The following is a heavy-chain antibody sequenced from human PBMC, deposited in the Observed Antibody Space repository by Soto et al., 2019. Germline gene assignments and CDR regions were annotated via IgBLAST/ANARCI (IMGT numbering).Heavy chain of an antibody. D-gene: IGHD4-4*01. CDR2: IDPSDSYT. J-gene: IGHJ6*01. CDR3: AIRDYSKPSYGMGL. CDR1: GYSFTSYW. Sequence: PGESLKISCKGSGYSFTSYWISWVRQMPGKGLEWMGRIDPSDSYTNYSPSFQGHVTISADKSISTAYLQWSSLKASDTAMYYSAIRDYSKPSYGMGLLGQGTTVTVSS. V-gene: IGHV5-10-1*01.